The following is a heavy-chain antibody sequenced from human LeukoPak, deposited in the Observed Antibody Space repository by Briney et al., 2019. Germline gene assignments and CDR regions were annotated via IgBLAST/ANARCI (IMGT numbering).Heavy chain of an antibody. J-gene: IGHJ4*02. V-gene: IGHV4-39*07. D-gene: IGHD3-22*01. CDR2: IYYSGST. CDR1: GGSISSSSYY. Sequence: SETLSLTCTVSGGSISSSSYYWGWIRQPPGKGLEWIGSIYYSGSTYYNPSLKSRVTISVDTSKNQFSLRPSSVTAADTAVYYCARGPTYDSGFDYWGQGTLVTVSS. CDR3: ARGPTYDSGFDY.